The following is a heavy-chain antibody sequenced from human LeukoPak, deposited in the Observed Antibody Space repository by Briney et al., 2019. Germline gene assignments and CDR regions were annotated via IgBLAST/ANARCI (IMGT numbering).Heavy chain of an antibody. V-gene: IGHV4-59*01. CDR3: ARFSITIFGVTYMDV. J-gene: IGHJ6*02. Sequence: SETLSLTCTVSGGSISSYYWSWIRQPPGKGLEWIGYIYYSGSTNYNPSLKSRVTISVDTSKNQFSLKLSSVTAADTAAYYCARFSITIFGVTYMDVWGQGTTVTVSS. CDR1: GGSISSYY. D-gene: IGHD3-3*01. CDR2: IYYSGST.